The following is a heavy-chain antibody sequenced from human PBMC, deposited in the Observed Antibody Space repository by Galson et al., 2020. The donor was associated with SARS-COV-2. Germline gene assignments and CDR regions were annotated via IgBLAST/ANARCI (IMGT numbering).Heavy chain of an antibody. D-gene: IGHD5-12*01. CDR2: ISAGGSST. V-gene: IGHV3-23*01. Sequence: TGGSLRLSCVASGFTFSGYAMNWVRQAPGKGLEWVSVISAGGSSTLYADSVKGRFTISRDNSKNMLYLQVNYLRAEDTAVYYCAKDTGYDRVNWLDYWGQGSLVTVCS. CDR3: AKDTGYDRVNWLDY. CDR1: GFTFSGYA. J-gene: IGHJ5*01.